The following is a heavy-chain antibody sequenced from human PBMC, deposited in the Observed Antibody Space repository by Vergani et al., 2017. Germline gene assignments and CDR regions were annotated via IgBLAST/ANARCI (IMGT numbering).Heavy chain of an antibody. CDR2: ISSSSSYI. Sequence: EVQLVESGGGLVKPGGSLRLSCAASGFTFSSYSMNWVRQAPGKGLEWVSSISSSSSYIYYADSVKGRFTISRDNAKNSLYLQMNSLRAEDTAVYYCASDPPLYYGDDCFYDAFDIWGQGTMVTVSS. V-gene: IGHV3-21*01. J-gene: IGHJ3*02. CDR3: ASDPPLYYGDDCFYDAFDI. CDR1: GFTFSSYS. D-gene: IGHD2-21*02.